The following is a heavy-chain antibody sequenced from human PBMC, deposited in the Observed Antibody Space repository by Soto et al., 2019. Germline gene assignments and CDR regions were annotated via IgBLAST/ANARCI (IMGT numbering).Heavy chain of an antibody. CDR2: TYYRSKWYN. V-gene: IGHV6-1*01. D-gene: IGHD3-3*01. CDR3: ARGMDGEDFWLNWFDP. Sequence: SQTLSLTCAISGDSVSSNSAAWNWIRQSPSRGLEWLGRTYYRSKWYNDYAVSVKSRITINPDTSKNQFSLQLNSVTPEDTALYYCARGMDGEDFWLNWFDPWGQGTLVTVSS. CDR1: GDSVSSNSAA. J-gene: IGHJ5*02.